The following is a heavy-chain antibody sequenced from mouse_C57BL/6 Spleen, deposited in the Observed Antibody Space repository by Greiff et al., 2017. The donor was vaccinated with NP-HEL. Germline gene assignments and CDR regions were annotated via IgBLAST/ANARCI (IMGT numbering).Heavy chain of an antibody. D-gene: IGHD2-10*01. CDR1: GYTFTDYY. CDR2: INPNNGGT. V-gene: IGHV1-26*01. J-gene: IGHJ2*01. CDR3: ARKNPTSHAAFDY. Sequence: EVQLQQSGPELVKPGASVKISCKASGYTFTDYYMNWVKQSHGKSLEWIGDINPNNGGTSYNQKFKGKATLTVDKSSSTAYMELRSLKAEDSAVYYCARKNPTSHAAFDYWGQGTTLTVSS.